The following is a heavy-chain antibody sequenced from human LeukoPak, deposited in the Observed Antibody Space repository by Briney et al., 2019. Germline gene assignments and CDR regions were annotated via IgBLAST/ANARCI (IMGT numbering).Heavy chain of an antibody. V-gene: IGHV3-23*01. CDR1: GHPYSRYA. J-gene: IGHJ3*02. Sequence: GVSLRLSCTASGHPYSRYAMRWPPQARGKGLEWVSDISSSGGSTYNEDSGKGRSTTSKNNPKNTLNLQMNALRAENPVIYNCAKSKSAFYIWGQRTMVTAS. CDR3: AKSKSAFYI. CDR2: ISSSGGST.